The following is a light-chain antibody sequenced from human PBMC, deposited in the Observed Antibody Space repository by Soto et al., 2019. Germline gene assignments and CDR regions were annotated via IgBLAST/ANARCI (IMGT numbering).Light chain of an antibody. J-gene: IGKJ5*01. CDR1: QSVGSN. CDR3: QLYSRSPRQIT. Sequence: EIVMTQSPATLSVSPGERATLSCRASQSVGSNLAWYQQKAGQAPRLLIYGASNRSTGIPDRFSGSGSGTDFTLTISRLEPEDFAVYYCQLYSRSPRQITFGQGTRLEI. V-gene: IGKV3-20*01. CDR2: GAS.